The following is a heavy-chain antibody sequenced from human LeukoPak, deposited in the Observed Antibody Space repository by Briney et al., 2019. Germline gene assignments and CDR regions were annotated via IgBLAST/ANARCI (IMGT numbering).Heavy chain of an antibody. J-gene: IGHJ2*01. D-gene: IGHD6-19*01. Sequence: SETLSLTCTVSGGSISSYYWSWIRQPPGKGLEWIGYIYYSGSTNYNPSLKSRVTISVDTSKSQFSLKLSSVTAADTAVYYCARGGPVDWYFDLWGRGTQVTVSS. V-gene: IGHV4-59*01. CDR2: IYYSGST. CDR3: ARGGPVDWYFDL. CDR1: GGSISSYY.